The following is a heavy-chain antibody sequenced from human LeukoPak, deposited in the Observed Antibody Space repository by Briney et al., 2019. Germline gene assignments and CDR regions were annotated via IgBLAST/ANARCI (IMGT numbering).Heavy chain of an antibody. Sequence: PSETLSLTCAVYGGSFSGYYWSWIRQPPGKGLEWIGEINHSGSTNYNPSLKSRVTISVDTSKNQFSLKLSSATAADTAVYYCARNGRIAAAGRVDYWGQGTLVTVSS. J-gene: IGHJ4*02. CDR2: INHSGST. CDR3: ARNGRIAAAGRVDY. D-gene: IGHD6-13*01. CDR1: GGSFSGYY. V-gene: IGHV4-34*01.